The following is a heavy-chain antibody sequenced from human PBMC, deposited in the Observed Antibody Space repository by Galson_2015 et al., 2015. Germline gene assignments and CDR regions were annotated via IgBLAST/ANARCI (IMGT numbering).Heavy chain of an antibody. V-gene: IGHV3-53*01. Sequence: SLRLSCAASGFSVNSDYISWVRQAPGKGLEWVSIIYSETMTYYADSVMGRFTISRDNSRKTVHLQMDRLRGDDTAVYYCARVAGQLPYYYGMDLWGQGTTVTVSS. CDR2: IYSETMT. J-gene: IGHJ6*02. D-gene: IGHD6-19*01. CDR3: ARVAGQLPYYYGMDL. CDR1: GFSVNSDY.